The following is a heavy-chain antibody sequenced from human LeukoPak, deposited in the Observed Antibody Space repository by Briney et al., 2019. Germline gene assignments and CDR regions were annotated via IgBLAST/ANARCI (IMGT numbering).Heavy chain of an antibody. V-gene: IGHV5-10-1*01. CDR3: ARRTGFLFGMDV. CDR2: IDPSDSYT. D-gene: IGHD6-19*01. CDR1: GYSFTNYW. J-gene: IGHJ6*02. Sequence: GESLKISCKGSGYSFTNYWITWVRQVPGKGLEWMGKIDPSDSYTNYSPSFQGHVTISADKSISTAYLQWSSLKASDTAMYYCARRTGFLFGMDVWGQGTPVTVSS.